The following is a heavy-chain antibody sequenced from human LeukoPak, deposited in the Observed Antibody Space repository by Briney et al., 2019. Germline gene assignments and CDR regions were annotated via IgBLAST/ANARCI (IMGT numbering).Heavy chain of an antibody. CDR3: AKVANYYYGSESYYFFEH. Sequence: SETLSLTCAVYGGSFSGYYWSWIRQPPGKGLEWIGEINHSGSTNYNPSLKSRVTISVDTSKNQFSLKLSSVTAEDTAVYYCAKVANYYYGSESYYFFEHWGQGTPVTASS. V-gene: IGHV4-34*01. CDR1: GGSFSGYY. D-gene: IGHD3-10*01. CDR2: INHSGST. J-gene: IGHJ4*02.